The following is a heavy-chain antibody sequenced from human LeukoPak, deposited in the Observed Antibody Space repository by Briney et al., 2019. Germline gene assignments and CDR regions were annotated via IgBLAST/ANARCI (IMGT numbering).Heavy chain of an antibody. CDR3: ARENSGLDY. CDR2: ISYDGSNK. D-gene: IGHD5/OR15-5a*01. CDR1: GFTFSSYA. J-gene: IGHJ4*02. Sequence: GGSLRLSCAASGFTFSSYAMHWVRQAPGKGLEWVAVISYDGSNKYHADSVKGRFTISRDNSKNTLYLQMNSLRAEDTAVYYCARENSGLDYWGQGTLVTVSS. V-gene: IGHV3-30-3*01.